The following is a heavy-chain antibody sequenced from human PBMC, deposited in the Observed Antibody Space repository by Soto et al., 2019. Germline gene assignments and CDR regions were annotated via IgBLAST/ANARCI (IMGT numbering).Heavy chain of an antibody. CDR3: ANDIVLVPAADSDAFDI. D-gene: IGHD2-2*01. CDR1: GFTFSSYG. Sequence: QVQLVESGGGVVQPGRSLRLSCAASGFTFSSYGMHWVRQAPGKGLEWVAVISYDGSNKYYADSVKGRFTISRDNSKNTLYLQMNSLRAEDTAVYYCANDIVLVPAADSDAFDIWGQGTMVTVSS. CDR2: ISYDGSNK. J-gene: IGHJ3*02. V-gene: IGHV3-30*18.